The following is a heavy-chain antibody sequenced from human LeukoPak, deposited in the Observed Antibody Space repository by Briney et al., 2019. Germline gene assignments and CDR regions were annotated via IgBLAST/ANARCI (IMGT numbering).Heavy chain of an antibody. D-gene: IGHD6-19*01. J-gene: IGHJ4*02. Sequence: PGGSLRLSCAASGFTFSSYGMYWVRQAPGKGLEWVSYISSSSSTIYYADSVKGRFTISRDNAKNSLYLQMNSLRAEDTAVYYCAGGARVCTSDWYGSRFDYWGQGTLVTVSS. CDR2: ISSSSSTI. CDR3: AGGARVCTSDWYGSRFDY. CDR1: GFTFSSYG. V-gene: IGHV3-48*01.